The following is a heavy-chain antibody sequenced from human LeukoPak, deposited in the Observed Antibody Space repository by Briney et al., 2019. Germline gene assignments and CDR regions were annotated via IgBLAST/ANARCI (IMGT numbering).Heavy chain of an antibody. J-gene: IGHJ4*02. V-gene: IGHV1-2*02. CDR3: AWEYYYSSGNYYNRIDY. CDR1: GYTFTGYY. D-gene: IGHD3-10*01. CDR2: INPNSGGT. Sequence: ASVKVSCKASGYTFTGYYMHWVQQAPGQGLEWMGWINPNSGGTNYAQKFQGRVTMTRDTSISTAYMELSRLRSDDTAVYSCAWEYYYSSGNYYNRIDYWGQGTLVTVSS.